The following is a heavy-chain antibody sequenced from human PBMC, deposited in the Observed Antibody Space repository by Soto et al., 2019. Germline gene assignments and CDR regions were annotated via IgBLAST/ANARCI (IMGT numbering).Heavy chain of an antibody. Sequence: QVQLVESGGGLVKPGGSLRLSCAASGFTFSDYYMSWIRQAPGKGLEWVSYISSSSSYTNYADSVKGRFTISRDNAKNSLNLQMNSLRAEDTAVYYCARDLPGYSGYDYVYYYYGMDVWGQGTTVTVSS. D-gene: IGHD5-12*01. J-gene: IGHJ6*02. V-gene: IGHV3-11*05. CDR2: ISSSSSYT. CDR1: GFTFSDYY. CDR3: ARDLPGYSGYDYVYYYYGMDV.